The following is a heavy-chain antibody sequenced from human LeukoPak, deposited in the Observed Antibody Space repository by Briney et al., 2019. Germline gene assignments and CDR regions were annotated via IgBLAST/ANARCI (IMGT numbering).Heavy chain of an antibody. Sequence: ASVKVSCKASGYTFTGYYMHWVRQAPGQGPEWMGRINPNSGGTNYAQKFQGRVTITADESTSTAYMELSSLRSEDTAVYYCARDASSRYCSGGSCFNYFDYWGQGTLVTVSS. D-gene: IGHD2-15*01. CDR1: GYTFTGYY. J-gene: IGHJ4*02. V-gene: IGHV1-2*06. CDR3: ARDASSRYCSGGSCFNYFDY. CDR2: INPNSGGT.